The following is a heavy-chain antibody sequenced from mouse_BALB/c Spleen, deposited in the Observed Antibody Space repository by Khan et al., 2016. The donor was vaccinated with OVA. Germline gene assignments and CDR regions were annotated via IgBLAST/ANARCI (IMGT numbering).Heavy chain of an antibody. V-gene: IGHV5-9*02. CDR1: GFAFSSYD. CDR2: ISNGGSYT. CDR3: ARHGGFNPYFAMDY. Sequence: EVELVESGGGLVKPGGSLKLSCAASGFAFSSYDMSWVRQTPERRLEWVALISNGGSYTNYPDSVKGRFTISRDNARNTLYLQVSSLRSEDTDLYYCARHGGFNPYFAMDYWGQGTSVTVSS. J-gene: IGHJ4*01.